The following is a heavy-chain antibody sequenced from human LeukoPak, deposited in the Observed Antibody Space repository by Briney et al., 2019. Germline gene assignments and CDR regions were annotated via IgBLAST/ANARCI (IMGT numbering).Heavy chain of an antibody. J-gene: IGHJ6*02. CDR1: GGTFSSYA. CDR3: ARDPVPGPNLWFGELLYGMDV. V-gene: IGHV1-69*04. D-gene: IGHD3-10*01. CDR2: IIPILGIA. Sequence: ASVKVSCKASGGTFSSYAISWVRQAPGQGLEWMGRIIPILGIANYAQKFQGRVTITADKSTSTAYMELSSLRSEDTAVYYCARDPVPGPNLWFGELLYGMDVWGQGTTVTVSS.